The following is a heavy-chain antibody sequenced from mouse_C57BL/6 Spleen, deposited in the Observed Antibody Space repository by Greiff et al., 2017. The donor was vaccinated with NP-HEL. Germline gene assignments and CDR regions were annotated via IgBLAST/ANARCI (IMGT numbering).Heavy chain of an antibody. D-gene: IGHD1-1*01. Sequence: VKLQQPGAELVKPGASVKLSCKASGYTFTSYWMQWVNQRPGQGLEWIGEIDPSDSYTNYNQKFKGKATLTVDTSSSTAYMQLSSLTSEDSAVYYCARSRSYGSSDYWYFDFWGTGTTVTVSS. J-gene: IGHJ1*03. CDR1: GYTFTSYW. CDR2: IDPSDSYT. CDR3: ARSRSYGSSDYWYFDF. V-gene: IGHV1-50*01.